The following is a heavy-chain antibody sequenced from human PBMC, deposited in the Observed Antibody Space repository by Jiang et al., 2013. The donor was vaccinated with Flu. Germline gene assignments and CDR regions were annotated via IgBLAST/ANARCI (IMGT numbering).Heavy chain of an antibody. D-gene: IGHD5-12*01. J-gene: IGHJ4*02. Sequence: VKPSETLSLTCTVSGGSFRSDNYYWVWIRQPPGKGLEWIGSVYYSGSTYYNPPLKSRVTISVDTSKNQFSLNLSSVTAADTAVYYCARALKYSGFELPYFDFWGQGTLVTVSS. CDR2: VYYSGST. CDR3: ARALKYSGFELPYFDF. CDR1: GGSFRSDNYY. V-gene: IGHV4-39*07.